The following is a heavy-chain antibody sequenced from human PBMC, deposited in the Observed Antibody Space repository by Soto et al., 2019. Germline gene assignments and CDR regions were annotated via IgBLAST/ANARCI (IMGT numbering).Heavy chain of an antibody. D-gene: IGHD3-10*01. CDR2: INPNSGGT. CDR1: GYTFTSYY. V-gene: IGHV1-2*02. J-gene: IGHJ6*02. CDR3: ARGGDYYASAPGYGMDV. Sequence: ASVKVSCKASGYTFTSYYMHWVRQAPGHGLEWMGWINPNSGGTNYAQKFQGRVTMTRDTSISTAYMELSRLRSDDTAVYYCARGGDYYASAPGYGMDVWGQGTTVTVSS.